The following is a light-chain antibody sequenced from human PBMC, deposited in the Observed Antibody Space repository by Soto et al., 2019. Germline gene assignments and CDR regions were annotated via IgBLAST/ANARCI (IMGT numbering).Light chain of an antibody. CDR2: AAS. CDR1: QSISSF. V-gene: IGKV1-39*01. J-gene: IGKJ2*01. Sequence: DIQITQSPSSLSASVGDRVTITCRASQSISSFLNWYQQKPGKAPKLLIYAASSLQSGVPSRFSGSGSGTDFTLTLSSLQRDDFATYFCQQSYIAPYTFGQGTKLEIK. CDR3: QQSYIAPYT.